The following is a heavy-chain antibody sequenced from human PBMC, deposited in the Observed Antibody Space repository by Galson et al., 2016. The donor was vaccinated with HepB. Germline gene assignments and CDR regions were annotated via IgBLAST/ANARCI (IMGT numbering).Heavy chain of an antibody. CDR2: ISSSSRYI. V-gene: IGHV3-21*04. CDR1: GFSFSSYG. Sequence: SLRLSCAASGFSFSSYGMNWVRQAPGKGLEWVSSISSSSRYIYYADSLKGRFTISRDNAKNSLYLQMISLRAEDTAVYYCASGPIGVVVDDAFEIWGQGTMVTVSS. D-gene: IGHD2-15*01. CDR3: ASGPIGVVVDDAFEI. J-gene: IGHJ3*02.